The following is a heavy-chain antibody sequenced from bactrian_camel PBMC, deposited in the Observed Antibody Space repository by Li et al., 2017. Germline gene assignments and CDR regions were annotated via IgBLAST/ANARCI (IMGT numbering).Heavy chain of an antibody. CDR1: EFSTSC. Sequence: QLVESGGGSVQAGGSLTLSCTYSEFSTSCIGWFRQAPGKEREGVAAMYRKGAAIYEDSVKGRFTISKDNAKNTLYLQMTTLKPEDTATYYCAADDTYDLTHEYMSAVMSDMERYFAHWGHGTQVTV. CDR3: AADDTYDLTHEYMSAVMSDMERYFAH. CDR2: MYRKGAA. J-gene: IGHJ4*01. V-gene: IGHV3S53*01. D-gene: IGHD1*01.